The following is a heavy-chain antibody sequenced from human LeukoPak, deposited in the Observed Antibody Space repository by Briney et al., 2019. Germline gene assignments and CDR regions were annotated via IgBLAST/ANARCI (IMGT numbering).Heavy chain of an antibody. J-gene: IGHJ3*02. D-gene: IGHD2-2*01. CDR2: MNPNSGNT. V-gene: IGHV1-8*01. CDR3: ARGVIVSAAGGGKVADAFDI. CDR1: GYTFTSYD. Sequence: GASVKVSCRASGYTFTSYDINWVRQATGQGLEWMGWMNPNSGNTGYAQKFQGRVTMTRNTSISTAYMELSRLRSEDTAVYYCARGVIVSAAGGGKVADAFDIWGQGTMVTVSS.